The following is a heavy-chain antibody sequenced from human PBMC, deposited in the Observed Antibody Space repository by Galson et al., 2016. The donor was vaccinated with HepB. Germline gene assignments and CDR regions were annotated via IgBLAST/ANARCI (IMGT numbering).Heavy chain of an antibody. J-gene: IGHJ6*02. CDR1: GFTFSSHS. V-gene: IGHV3-48*02. Sequence: SLRLSCAASGFTFSSHSMNWVRQAPGKGLEWVSYISSSSSTIFYADSVKGRFTISRDNAKNSLFLQMSSLRDEDTAVYYCARDDGDWGVSLYYYYGMDVWGQGTTVTASS. CDR2: ISSSSSTI. D-gene: IGHD4-17*01. CDR3: ARDDGDWGVSLYYYYGMDV.